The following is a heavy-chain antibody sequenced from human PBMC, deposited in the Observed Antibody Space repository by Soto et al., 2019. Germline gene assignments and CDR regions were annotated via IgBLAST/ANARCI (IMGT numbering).Heavy chain of an antibody. CDR3: ARVDGSSNSLYDGNAYNNCHCMDV. J-gene: IGHJ6*02. D-gene: IGHD3-22*01. CDR2: IIRVFGTA. CDR1: GGTFSSHT. V-gene: IGHV1-69*01. Sequence: QVQLVQSGAEVRKPGSSVKVSCKASGGTFSSHTISWVRQAPGQGLEWMGGIIRVFGTAVYAQKLKGRVVFNEEEDTSTAYMELSSLSSENTAVYYCARVDGSSNSLYDGNAYNNCHCMDVWGQGTTVTVSS.